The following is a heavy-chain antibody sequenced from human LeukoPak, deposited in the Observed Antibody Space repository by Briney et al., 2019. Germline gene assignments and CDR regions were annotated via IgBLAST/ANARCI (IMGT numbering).Heavy chain of an antibody. CDR1: GFTFDDYA. V-gene: IGHV3-9*01. Sequence: AGGSLRLSCAASGFTFDDYAMHWVRQAPGKGLEWVSGISWNSGSIGYADSVKGRFTISRDNAKNSLYLQMNSLRADDTALYYCAKVNYGDAFDYWGQGTLVTVSS. CDR3: AKVNYGDAFDY. J-gene: IGHJ4*02. D-gene: IGHD4-17*01. CDR2: ISWNSGSI.